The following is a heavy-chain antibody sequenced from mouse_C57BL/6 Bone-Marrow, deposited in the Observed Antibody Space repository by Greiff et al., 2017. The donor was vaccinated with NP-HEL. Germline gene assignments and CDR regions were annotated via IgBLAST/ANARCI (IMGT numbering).Heavy chain of an antibody. J-gene: IGHJ4*01. CDR1: GYTFTSYW. V-gene: IGHV1-59*01. CDR3: ARRYGSSPHYYAMDY. D-gene: IGHD1-1*01. Sequence: VQLQQPGAELVRPGTSVKLSCKASGYTFTSYWMHWVKQRPGQGLEWIGVIDPSDSYTNYNQKFKGKATLTVDTSSSTAYMQLSSLTSEDSAVYYCARRYGSSPHYYAMDYWGQGTSVTVSS. CDR2: IDPSDSYT.